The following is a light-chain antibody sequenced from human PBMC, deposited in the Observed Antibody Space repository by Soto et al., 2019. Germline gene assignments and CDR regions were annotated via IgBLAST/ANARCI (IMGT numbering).Light chain of an antibody. CDR1: QSVSSN. J-gene: IGKJ5*01. CDR2: GVS. V-gene: IGKV3D-20*02. CDR3: QQRSNWPIT. Sequence: EIVMTQSPVTLSVSPGERATLSCRASQSVSSNVAWYQQKPGQAPRLLVYGVSSRATDVPDRFSGSGSGTDFTLTISRLEPEDFAVYYCQQRSNWPITLGQGTRLEIK.